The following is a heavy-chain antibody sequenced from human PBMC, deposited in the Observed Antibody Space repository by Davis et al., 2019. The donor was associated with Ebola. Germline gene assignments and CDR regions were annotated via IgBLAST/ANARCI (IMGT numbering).Heavy chain of an antibody. V-gene: IGHV3-23*01. CDR3: AKEVGRSGVWGHYFDY. D-gene: IGHD3-16*01. CDR2: ISASGDNT. Sequence: PGGSLRLSCAASGFTFTDYAMSWVRQAPGKGLEWVSDISASGDNTYYASSVTGRFTISRDNSKNTLHLQMNSLRAEDTALYYCAKEVGRSGVWGHYFDYWGQGTLVTVSS. J-gene: IGHJ4*02. CDR1: GFTFTDYA.